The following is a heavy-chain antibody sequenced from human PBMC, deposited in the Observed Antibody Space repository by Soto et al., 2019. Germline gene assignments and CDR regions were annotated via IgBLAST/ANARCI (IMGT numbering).Heavy chain of an antibody. CDR3: AKDHQLTGTTSDFAY. D-gene: IGHD1-7*01. CDR1: GFTFSSYA. V-gene: IGHV3-23*01. CDR2: ISGSGGST. Sequence: GGSLRLSCAASGFTFSSYAMSWVRQAPGKGLEWVSAISGSGGSTYYADSVKGRFTISRDNSKNTLYLQMNSLRAEDTAVYYCAKDHQLTGTTSDFAYWGQGTLVTVSS. J-gene: IGHJ4*02.